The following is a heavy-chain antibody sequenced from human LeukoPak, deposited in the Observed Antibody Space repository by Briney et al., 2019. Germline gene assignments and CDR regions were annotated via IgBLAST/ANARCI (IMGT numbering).Heavy chain of an antibody. D-gene: IGHD3-10*01. CDR1: GFTFSSYE. J-gene: IGHJ4*02. V-gene: IGHV3-48*03. Sequence: PGGSLRLSCAASGFTFSSYEMNWVRQAPGKGLEWVSYISSSGSNIYYADSVKGRFTISRDNAKNSLYLQMNSLRAEDTAVYYCARGSSRGLDYWGQGTLVTVSS. CDR3: ARGSSRGLDY. CDR2: ISSSGSNI.